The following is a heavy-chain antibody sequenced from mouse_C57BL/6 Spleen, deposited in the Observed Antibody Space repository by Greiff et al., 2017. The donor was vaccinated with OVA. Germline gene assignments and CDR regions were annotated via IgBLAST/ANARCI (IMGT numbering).Heavy chain of an antibody. D-gene: IGHD3-1*01. J-gene: IGHJ3*01. CDR2: IYPGDGDT. Sequence: QVQLQQSGPELVKPGASVKISCKVSGYAFSSPCMHWVKQRPGQGLEWIGRIYPGDGDTNYNGKFKGKATLTADKSSSTAYMRLSNLTSVDSAVYFCAREQLEFSYWGQGTLVTVSA. V-gene: IGHV1-82*01. CDR3: AREQLEFSY. CDR1: GYAFSSPC.